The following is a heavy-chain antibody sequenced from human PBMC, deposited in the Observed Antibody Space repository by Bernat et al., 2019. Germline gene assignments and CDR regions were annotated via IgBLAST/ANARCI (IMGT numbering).Heavy chain of an antibody. J-gene: IGHJ5*02. CDR2: IFYGGST. CDR3: ARVTAVTTELDP. V-gene: IGHV4-31*02. D-gene: IGHD4-17*01. Sequence: GSISSGGYYWSWILQHPGKGLEWIGYIFYGGSTYYNSSLKSRVIISVDTSKNQFSLKLISVTAADTAVYYFARVTAVTTELDPWGKG. CDR1: GSISSGGYY.